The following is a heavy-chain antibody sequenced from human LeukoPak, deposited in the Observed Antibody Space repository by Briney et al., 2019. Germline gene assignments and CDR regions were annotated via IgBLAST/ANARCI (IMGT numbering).Heavy chain of an antibody. V-gene: IGHV4-4*02. CDR3: ARDPVATPGTAFDL. CDR1: GDSISSRDW. J-gene: IGHJ3*01. D-gene: IGHD6-13*01. CDR2: IYHSGNI. Sequence: KTSETLSLTCAVSGDSISSRDWWSLVRQPPGGGLEWIAEIYHSGNINYNPSLKSRVTISVDKSKNQISLKVDSVTAADTAVYYCARDPVATPGTAFDLWGHGTMVTVSS.